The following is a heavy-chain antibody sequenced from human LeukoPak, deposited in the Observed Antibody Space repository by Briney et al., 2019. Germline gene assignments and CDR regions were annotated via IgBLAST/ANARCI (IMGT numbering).Heavy chain of an antibody. J-gene: IGHJ5*02. D-gene: IGHD5-18*01. CDR2: FYSGGSA. Sequence: PGGSLRLSCSVSGFTVAANYMTWVRQAPGKGLEWVSVFYSGGSAYYAVSVKGRLTISRDLSTNTLFLQMVSLRAEDTAVYYCAKELAVDTAVVSTKKGTAAVFDPWGQGTLVTVSS. CDR1: GFTVAANY. V-gene: IGHV3-53*01. CDR3: AKELAVDTAVVSTKKGTAAVFDP.